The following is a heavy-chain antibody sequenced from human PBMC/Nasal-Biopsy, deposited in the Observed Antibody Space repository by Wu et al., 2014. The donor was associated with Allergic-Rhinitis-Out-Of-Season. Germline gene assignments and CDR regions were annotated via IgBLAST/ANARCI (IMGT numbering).Heavy chain of an antibody. V-gene: IGHV3-48*03. J-gene: IGHJ6*02. CDR3: TRDSAELQISIVVVPAATFSNYYYGMDV. D-gene: IGHD2-2*01. Sequence: SGFTFSSYEMNWVRQAPGKGLEWVSYISSSGSTIYYADSVKGRFTISRDNAKNSLYLQMNSLKTEDTAVYYCTRDSAELQISIVVVPAATFSNYYYGMDVWGQGTTVTVSS. CDR1: GFTFSSYE. CDR2: ISSSGSTI.